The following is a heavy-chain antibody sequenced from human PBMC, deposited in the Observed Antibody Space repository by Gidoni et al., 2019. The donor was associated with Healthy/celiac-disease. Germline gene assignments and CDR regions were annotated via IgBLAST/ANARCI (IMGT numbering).Heavy chain of an antibody. J-gene: IGHJ5*02. CDR3: ARGPFLSGGYYTGPWFDP. Sequence: QVQLVQSGAEVKKPGSSVKVSCKASGGPFVSYAISWVRQAPGQGLEWMGRIIPILGIANYAQKFQGRVTITADKSTSTAYMELSSLRSEDTAVYYCARGPFLSGGYYTGPWFDPWGQGTLVTVSS. V-gene: IGHV1-69*04. CDR2: IIPILGIA. D-gene: IGHD3-3*01. CDR1: GGPFVSYA.